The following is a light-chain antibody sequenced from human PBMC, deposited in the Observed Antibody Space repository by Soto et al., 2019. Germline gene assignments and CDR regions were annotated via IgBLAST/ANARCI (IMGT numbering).Light chain of an antibody. J-gene: IGKJ4*01. CDR1: QSVSSY. V-gene: IGKV3-11*01. CDR3: QQRSNWLT. CDR2: DAS. Sequence: EIVLTQSPATLSLSPGERATLSCRASQSVSSYLAWYQQKRGQAPRLLIYDASNRATGIPARFSGSGSATDFTLTISGLEPEDFAVYYCQQRSNWLTFGGGNKVEIK.